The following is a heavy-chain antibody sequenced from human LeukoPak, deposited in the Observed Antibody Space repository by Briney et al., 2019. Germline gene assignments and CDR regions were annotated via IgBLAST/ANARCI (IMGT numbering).Heavy chain of an antibody. CDR3: ARAQHYYYDSSGYYFDY. V-gene: IGHV1-18*04. D-gene: IGHD3-22*01. Sequence: ASVKVSCKASGYTFTGYYMHWVRQAPGQGLEWMGWISAKNGDTDFAQKLQGRLTMTTDTSTTTAYMELRSLTSDDTAVYYCARAQHYYYDSSGYYFDYWGQGTLVTVSS. CDR1: GYTFTGYY. CDR2: ISAKNGDT. J-gene: IGHJ4*02.